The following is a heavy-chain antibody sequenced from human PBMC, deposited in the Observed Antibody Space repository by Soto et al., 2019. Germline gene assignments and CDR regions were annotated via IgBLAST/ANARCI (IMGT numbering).Heavy chain of an antibody. Sequence: GGSLRLSCAASGFTFSIYAMTWVRQAPGKGLEWVSTIGGSGGDTSYADFVRGQFTISRDNSRNTLYLQMNSLRAEDTAVYYCVKDAPGSGWLSDYWGQGTLVTVSS. CDR2: IGGSGGDT. CDR3: VKDAPGSGWLSDY. CDR1: GFTFSIYA. V-gene: IGHV3-23*01. D-gene: IGHD3-22*01. J-gene: IGHJ4*02.